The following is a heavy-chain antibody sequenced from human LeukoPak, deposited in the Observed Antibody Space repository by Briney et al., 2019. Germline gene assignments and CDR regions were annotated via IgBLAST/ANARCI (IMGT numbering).Heavy chain of an antibody. CDR1: GGSISSHY. J-gene: IGHJ6*02. D-gene: IGHD3-3*01. CDR3: ARTRGVVSYGMDV. V-gene: IGHV4-59*11. Sequence: PSETLSLTCTVSGGSISSHYWSWIRQPPGKGLEWIGYIYYSGSTNYNPSLKSRVTISVDTSKNQFSLKLSSVTAADTAVYYCARTRGVVSYGMDVWGQGTTVTVSS. CDR2: IYYSGST.